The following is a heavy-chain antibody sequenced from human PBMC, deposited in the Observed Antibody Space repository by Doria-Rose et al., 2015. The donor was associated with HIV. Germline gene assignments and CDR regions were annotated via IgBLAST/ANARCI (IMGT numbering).Heavy chain of an antibody. Sequence: VQLVQSGGGLVRPGGFLRLSCATSGLTFSSHRINWVRQAPGKGMEWVSSSSSTSAYINYADSVRGRFTISRDNARNSLYLQMDSLRAEDTAIYYCATGVTLDYWGQGTLVTVSS. CDR1: GLTFSSHR. J-gene: IGHJ4*02. D-gene: IGHD3-10*01. CDR2: SSSTSAYI. V-gene: IGHV3-21*01. CDR3: ATGVTLDY.